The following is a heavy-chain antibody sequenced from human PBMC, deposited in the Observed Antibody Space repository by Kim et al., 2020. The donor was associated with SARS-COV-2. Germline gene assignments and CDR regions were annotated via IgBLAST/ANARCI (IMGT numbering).Heavy chain of an antibody. V-gene: IGHV3-48*03. J-gene: IGHJ6*04. CDR2: ISSRGSNK. Sequence: GGSLRLSCAASGFTFGNYEMNWVRQAPGKGLEWVSHISSRGSNKYYAASVKGRFTISRDNAKNSLYLLMNSLRAEDTAVYYCAREQDRSGWSTRGYYTYYEMDVWGEGTTVTVSS. CDR1: GFTFGNYE. CDR3: AREQDRSGWSTRGYYTYYEMDV. D-gene: IGHD6-19*01.